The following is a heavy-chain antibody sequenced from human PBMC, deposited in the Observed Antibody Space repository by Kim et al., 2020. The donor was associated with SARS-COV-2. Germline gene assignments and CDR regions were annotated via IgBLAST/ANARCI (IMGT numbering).Heavy chain of an antibody. Sequence: SETLSLTCTVSGGSISSYYWSWIRQPPGKGLEWIGYIYYSGSTNYNSSLKSRVTISVDTSKNQFSLKLSSVTAADTAVYYCARDFVWFGELTPTWYFQHWGQGTLVTVSS. CDR1: GGSISSYY. V-gene: IGHV4-59*01. CDR3: ARDFVWFGELTPTWYFQH. J-gene: IGHJ1*01. D-gene: IGHD3-10*01. CDR2: IYYSGST.